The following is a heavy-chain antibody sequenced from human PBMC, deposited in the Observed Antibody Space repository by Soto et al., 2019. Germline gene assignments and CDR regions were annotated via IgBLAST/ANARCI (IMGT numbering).Heavy chain of an antibody. Sequence: QVQLVESGGGVVQPGRSLRLSCAASRFTFSSYGMHWVRQAPGKGLEWVAAISYDGSNKNYADSVKGRFTISRDNAKNSLYLQMNSLRDEDTAVYYCARVNYGNWFDPWGQGTLVTVSS. CDR1: RFTFSSYG. CDR3: ARVNYGNWFDP. J-gene: IGHJ5*02. D-gene: IGHD4-17*01. V-gene: IGHV3-30*03. CDR2: ISYDGSNK.